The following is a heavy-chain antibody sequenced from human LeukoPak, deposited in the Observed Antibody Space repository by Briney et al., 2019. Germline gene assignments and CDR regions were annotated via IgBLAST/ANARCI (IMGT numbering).Heavy chain of an antibody. Sequence: GGSLRLSCAASGFTFSSYSMNWVRQAPGKGLEWVSSISSSSSYIYYADSVKGRFTISRDNAKNSPYLQMNSLRAEDTAVYYCATREGWLVYAFDIWGQGTMVTVSS. CDR2: ISSSSSYI. V-gene: IGHV3-21*01. CDR3: ATREGWLVYAFDI. D-gene: IGHD6-19*01. J-gene: IGHJ3*02. CDR1: GFTFSSYS.